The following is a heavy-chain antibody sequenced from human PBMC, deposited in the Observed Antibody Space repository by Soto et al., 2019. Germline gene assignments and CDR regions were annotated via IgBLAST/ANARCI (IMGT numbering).Heavy chain of an antibody. Sequence: PGGSKRVSWGASGLTFSNVGGSWVRQATGKGLEWVGRIKSKTDGGTTDYAAPVKGRFTISRDDSKNTLYLQMNSLKTEDTAVYYCTTYFWSGYYSPDYYYGMDVWGQGTTVTVSS. V-gene: IGHV3-15*07. J-gene: IGHJ6*02. D-gene: IGHD3-3*01. CDR3: TTYFWSGYYSPDYYYGMDV. CDR1: GLTFSNVG. CDR2: IKSKTDGGTT.